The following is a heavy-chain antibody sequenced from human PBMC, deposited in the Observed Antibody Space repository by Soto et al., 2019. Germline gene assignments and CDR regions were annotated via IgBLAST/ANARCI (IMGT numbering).Heavy chain of an antibody. D-gene: IGHD6-6*01. CDR3: ARTGGGMAARPLEY. CDR1: GYMFTTYG. J-gene: IGHJ4*02. CDR2: ISAYSGNK. V-gene: IGHV1-18*04. Sequence: QVQLGQSGGEVKKPGASVEVSCRTSGYMFTTYGMSWVGQAPGQGLEWMAWISAYSGNKKNAQQAQGRVTMATDTSTSTVSMELRNLTSDDTGTYFCARTGGGMAARPLEYWGQGPLVTVSS.